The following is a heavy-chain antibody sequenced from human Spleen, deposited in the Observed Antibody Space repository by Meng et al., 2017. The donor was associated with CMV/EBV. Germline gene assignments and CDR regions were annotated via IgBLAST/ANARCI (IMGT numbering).Heavy chain of an antibody. CDR2: INGGGGST. V-gene: IGHV3-23*01. D-gene: IGHD6-13*01. Sequence: GESLKISCAASGFTFSNYAMNWVRQAPGKGLEWVSSINGGGGSTYYADSVKGRFTVSRDNSKNTLYLQMNSLRAEDTAVYYCARAESAGGTNNWFDPWGQGTLVTVSS. CDR1: GFTFSNYA. CDR3: ARAESAGGTNNWFDP. J-gene: IGHJ5*02.